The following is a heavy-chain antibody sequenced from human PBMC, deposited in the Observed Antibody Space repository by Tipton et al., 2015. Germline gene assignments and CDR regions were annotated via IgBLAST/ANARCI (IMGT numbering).Heavy chain of an antibody. J-gene: IGHJ4*02. D-gene: IGHD3-16*01. V-gene: IGHV4-4*07. CDR2: IYTSGST. Sequence: TLSLTCSVSGGSISSYYWIWIRQPAGKGLEYIGRIYTSGSTNYNPSLKSRVTISLDTSKNQFSLNLSSVTAADTAVYYCARETLGVDYWGQGTLVTVSS. CDR1: GGSISSYY. CDR3: ARETLGVDY.